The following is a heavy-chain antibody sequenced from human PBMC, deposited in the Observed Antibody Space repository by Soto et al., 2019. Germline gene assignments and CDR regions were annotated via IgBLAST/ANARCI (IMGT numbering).Heavy chain of an antibody. CDR3: AHTDYGDIIWFDP. D-gene: IGHD4-17*01. J-gene: IGHJ5*02. CDR1: GFSLKPYGVG. V-gene: IGHV2-5*02. Sequence: SGPTLVKPTQTLTLTCTFSGFSLKPYGVGVGWIRQPPGKALEWLALIYWDDDKRYNPSLKNRLTITKDTSNSQLVLTMTNLDPVDTATYFCAHTDYGDIIWFDPWGPGTLVTVSS. CDR2: IYWDDDK.